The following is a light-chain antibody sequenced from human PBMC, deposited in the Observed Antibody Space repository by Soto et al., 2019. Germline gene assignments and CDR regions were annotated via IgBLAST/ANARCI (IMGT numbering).Light chain of an antibody. CDR1: QSVSSY. V-gene: IGKV3-11*01. Sequence: EIVLTQSPATLSLSPGERATLSCRASQSVSSYLAWYQQKPGQAPRLLIYDASNRATGTPARFSGSGSGTDFTLTISSIEPEDFAGYYCQQRNNWPWTFGQGTKVDIK. J-gene: IGKJ1*01. CDR3: QQRNNWPWT. CDR2: DAS.